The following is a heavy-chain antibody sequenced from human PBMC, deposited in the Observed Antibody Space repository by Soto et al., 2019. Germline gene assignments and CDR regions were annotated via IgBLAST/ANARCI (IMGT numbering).Heavy chain of an antibody. CDR2: TYYRSKWYN. Sequence: SQTLSLTCAISGDSVFSNTAAWNWIRQSPSRGLEWLGRTYYRSKWYNDYAVTVKSRIAINPDTSKNQFSLHLNSVTPDDTALYYCVRDVGFNFDLSGQGTQLTVSS. V-gene: IGHV6-1*01. CDR3: VRDVGFNFDL. J-gene: IGHJ4*02. D-gene: IGHD1-26*01. CDR1: GDSVFSNTAA.